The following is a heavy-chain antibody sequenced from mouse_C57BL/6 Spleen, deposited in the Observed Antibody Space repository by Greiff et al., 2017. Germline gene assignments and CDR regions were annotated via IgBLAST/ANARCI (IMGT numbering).Heavy chain of an antibody. J-gene: IGHJ1*03. D-gene: IGHD1-1*01. V-gene: IGHV1-80*01. Sequence: QVQLQQSGAELVKPGASVKISCKASGYAFSSYWMNWVKQRPGKGLEWIGQIYPGDGDTNYNGKFKGKATLTADKSSSTAYMQLSSLTSEDSAVYFCARWITTVRYFDVWGTGTTGTVSS. CDR2: IYPGDGDT. CDR1: GYAFSSYW. CDR3: ARWITTVRYFDV.